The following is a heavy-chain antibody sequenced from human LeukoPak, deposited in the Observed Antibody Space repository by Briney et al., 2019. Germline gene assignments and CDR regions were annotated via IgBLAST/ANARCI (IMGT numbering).Heavy chain of an antibody. Sequence: SQTLSLTCAVSGGSLSSYYWSWIRQPPGKGLEWIGYIYTSGSTNYNPSLKSRVTISVDTSKNQFSLKLSSVTAADTAVYYCARELEVVPALKAWFDPWGQGTLVTVSS. CDR3: ARELEVVPALKAWFDP. J-gene: IGHJ5*02. V-gene: IGHV4-4*08. D-gene: IGHD2-2*01. CDR1: GGSLSSYY. CDR2: IYTSGST.